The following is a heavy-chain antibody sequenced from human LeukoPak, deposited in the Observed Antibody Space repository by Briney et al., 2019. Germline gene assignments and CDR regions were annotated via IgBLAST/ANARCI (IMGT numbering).Heavy chain of an antibody. CDR2: IYYSGST. V-gene: IGHV4-59*08. CDR1: GGSISSYY. CDR3: AKSVVVATTRLGPFDT. D-gene: IGHD3-22*01. J-gene: IGHJ3*02. Sequence: LETLSLTCSVSGGSISSYYWSWIRQPPGKGLEWIGYIYYSGSTNYNPSLKSRVTISVDTSKNQFSLTLSSVTPADIAVYYCAKSVVVATTRLGPFDTWGQGTMVTVSS.